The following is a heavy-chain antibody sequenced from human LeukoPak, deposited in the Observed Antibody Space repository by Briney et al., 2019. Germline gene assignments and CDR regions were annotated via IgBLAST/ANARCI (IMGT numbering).Heavy chain of an antibody. CDR3: TAYTSGHY. Sequence: PGGSLRLSCTASGLTFANTWLSWVRQAPGKGLEWVGRIGTTSNNYATAYAASVKGRFAISRDDSENTAYLQMNSLKIDDAALYYCTAYTSGHYWGQGTLVTVSS. J-gene: IGHJ4*02. V-gene: IGHV3-73*01. CDR1: GLTFANTW. CDR2: IGTTSNNYAT. D-gene: IGHD6-19*01.